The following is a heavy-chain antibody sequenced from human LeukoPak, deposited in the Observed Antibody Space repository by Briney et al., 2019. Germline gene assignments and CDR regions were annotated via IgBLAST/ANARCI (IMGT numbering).Heavy chain of an antibody. V-gene: IGHV4-34*01. CDR3: ARRYYGSGSYRLRYFDL. CDR2: INHSIST. D-gene: IGHD3-10*01. CDR1: GGSFRAYY. Sequence: PSETLSLTCAVYGGSFRAYYGSWIRQPPGQGREWSGEINHSISTNYNPSLKSRVTISVDTSTIQFSLKLSSVTAADTAVYYCARRYYGSGSYRLRYFDLWGRGTLVTVSS. J-gene: IGHJ2*01.